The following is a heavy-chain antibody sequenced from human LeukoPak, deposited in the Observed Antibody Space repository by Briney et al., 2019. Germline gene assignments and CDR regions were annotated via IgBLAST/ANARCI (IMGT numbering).Heavy chain of an antibody. CDR3: ARGGALLFLVVVAASDY. CDR1: GYTFTGYY. V-gene: IGHV1-2*02. Sequence: GASVKVSCKASGYTFTGYYMHWVRQAPGQGLEWMGWINPNSGGTNYAQKFQGRVTMTRDTSISTAYMELSRLRSEDTAVYYCARGGALLFLVVVAASDYWGQGTLVTVSS. CDR2: INPNSGGT. J-gene: IGHJ4*02. D-gene: IGHD2-15*01.